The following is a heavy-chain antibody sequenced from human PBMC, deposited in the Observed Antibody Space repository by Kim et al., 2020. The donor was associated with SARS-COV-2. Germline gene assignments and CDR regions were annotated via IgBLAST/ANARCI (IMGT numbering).Heavy chain of an antibody. CDR2: INHSGST. J-gene: IGHJ6*02. V-gene: IGHV4-34*01. CDR3: ARGLRDSSSWYRLYYYYGMDV. Sequence: SKTLSLTCAVYGGSFSGYYWSWIRQPPGKGLEWIGEINHSGSTNYNPSLKSRVTISVDTSKNQFSLKLSSVTAADTAVYYCARGLRDSSSWYRLYYYYGMDVWGQGTTVTVSS. D-gene: IGHD6-13*01. CDR1: GGSFSGYY.